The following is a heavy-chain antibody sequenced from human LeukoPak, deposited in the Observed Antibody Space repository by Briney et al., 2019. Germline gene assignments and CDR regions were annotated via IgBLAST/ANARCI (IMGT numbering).Heavy chain of an antibody. V-gene: IGHV3-48*03. CDR3: ARGGGSGSYRWYYIYMVV. Sequence: GGSLRLSCAASGFTFSSYEMNWVRQAPGKGLEWVSYISSSGSTIYYADSVKGRFTISRDNAKTSLYLQMNSLRAEDTSVYDWARGGGSGSYRWYYIYMVVWG. CDR2: ISSSGSTI. CDR1: GFTFSSYE. J-gene: IGHJ6*03. D-gene: IGHD3-10*01.